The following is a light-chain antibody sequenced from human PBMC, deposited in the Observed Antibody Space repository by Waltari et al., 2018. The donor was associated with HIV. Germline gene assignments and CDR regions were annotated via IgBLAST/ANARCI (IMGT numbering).Light chain of an antibody. V-gene: IGKV3-20*01. Sequence: IVLTQSPGTLSLSPGERATLSCRASQSVSNNYLAWYQQKPGQAPRPLIDGASSRATGIPDRFSGSGSGTDFTLTISRLEPEDFAVYYCQQYGGSSFTFGPGTKVDIK. J-gene: IGKJ3*01. CDR3: QQYGGSSFT. CDR1: QSVSNNY. CDR2: GAS.